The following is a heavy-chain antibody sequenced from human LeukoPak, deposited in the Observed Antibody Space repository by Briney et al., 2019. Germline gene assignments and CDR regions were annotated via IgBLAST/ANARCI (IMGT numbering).Heavy chain of an antibody. CDR3: AELGITMIGGV. CDR1: GFTFSSYA. V-gene: IGHV3-23*01. D-gene: IGHD3-10*02. J-gene: IGHJ6*04. Sequence: GGSLRLSCAASGFTFSSYAMSWVRQAGGKGLEWVSAISGSGGSTYYADTVKGRFTISRDNSKNTLYLQMNSLRAEDTAVYYCAELGITMIGGVWGKGTTVTISS. CDR2: ISGSGGST.